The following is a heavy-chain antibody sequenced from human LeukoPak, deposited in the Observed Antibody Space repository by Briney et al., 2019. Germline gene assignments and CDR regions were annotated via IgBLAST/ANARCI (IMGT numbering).Heavy chain of an antibody. CDR1: GYTFTGYY. D-gene: IGHD6-19*01. CDR3: ARGDSSGWYGYYYYYYMDV. V-gene: IGHV1-2*02. Sequence: ASVKVSCKASGYTFTGYYMHWVRQAPGQGLEGMGWINPNSGGTNYAQKFQGRVTMTRDTSISTAYMELSRLRSDDTAVYYCARGDSSGWYGYYYYYYMDVWGKGTTVTVSS. J-gene: IGHJ6*03. CDR2: INPNSGGT.